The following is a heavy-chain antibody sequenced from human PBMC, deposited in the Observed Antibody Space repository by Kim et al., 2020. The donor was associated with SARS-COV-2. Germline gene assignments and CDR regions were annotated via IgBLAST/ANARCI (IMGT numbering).Heavy chain of an antibody. D-gene: IGHD6-13*01. J-gene: IGHJ4*02. V-gene: IGHV1-69*13. CDR1: GGTFSSYA. CDR2: IIPIFGTA. Sequence: SVKVSCKASGGTFSSYAISWVRQAPGQGLEWMGGIIPIFGTANYAQKFQGRVTITADESTSTAYMELSSLRSEDTAVYYCAREGGPAAGTGGFDYWGQGTLVTVSS. CDR3: AREGGPAAGTGGFDY.